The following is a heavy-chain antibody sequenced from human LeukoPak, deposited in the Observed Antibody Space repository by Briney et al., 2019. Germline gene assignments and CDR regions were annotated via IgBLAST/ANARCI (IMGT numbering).Heavy chain of an antibody. CDR1: GFTFSSYA. D-gene: IGHD3-10*01. J-gene: IGHJ4*02. V-gene: IGHV3-23*01. CDR3: ATHLITMVRGVITLYYFDY. Sequence: PRGSLRLSCAASGFTFSSYAMSGVRQAPGKGLGWVSAISGSGGSTYSADSVKGRFTISRDNSKNTLYLQMNSLRAEDTAVYYCATHLITMVRGVITLYYFDYWGQGTLVTVSS. CDR2: ISGSGGST.